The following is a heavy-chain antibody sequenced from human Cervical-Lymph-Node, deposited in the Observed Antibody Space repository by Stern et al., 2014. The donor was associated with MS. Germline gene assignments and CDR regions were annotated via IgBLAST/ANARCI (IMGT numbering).Heavy chain of an antibody. CDR3: AKAWDTMIVVVISGDY. V-gene: IGHV3-23*04. D-gene: IGHD3-22*01. Sequence: EVQLVESGGGLVQPGGSLRLSCAASGFTFSSYAMSWVRQAPGKGLEWVSALSGSGGSTYYADAVKGRFTISRDNSKNTLYLQMNSLRAEDTAVYYCAKAWDTMIVVVISGDYWGQGTLVTVSS. CDR1: GFTFSSYA. J-gene: IGHJ4*02. CDR2: LSGSGGST.